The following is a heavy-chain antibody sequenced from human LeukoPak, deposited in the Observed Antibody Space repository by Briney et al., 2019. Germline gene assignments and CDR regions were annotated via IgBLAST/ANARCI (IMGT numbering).Heavy chain of an antibody. V-gene: IGHV4-59*08. Sequence: PSETLSLTCTVSGGSISSYYWSWIRQPPGKGLEWIGYIYYSGSTNYNPSLKSRVTISVDTSKNQFSLKLSSVTAADTAVYYCARRGSIAVAGTRFDLGMDVWDQGTTVTVSS. CDR3: ARRGSIAVAGTRFDLGMDV. CDR1: GGSISSYY. D-gene: IGHD6-19*01. CDR2: IYYSGST. J-gene: IGHJ6*02.